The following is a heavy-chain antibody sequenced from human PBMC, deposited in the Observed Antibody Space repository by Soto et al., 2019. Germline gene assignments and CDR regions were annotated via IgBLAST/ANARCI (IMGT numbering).Heavy chain of an antibody. Sequence: SETLSLTCTVSGGSISSGDYYWSWIRQPPGKGLEWIGYIYYSGSTYYNPSLKSRVTISVDTSKNQFSLKLSSVTAADTAVYYCARHYYDFWSGYQHLDYWGQGTLVTVSS. J-gene: IGHJ4*02. V-gene: IGHV4-30-4*01. CDR1: GGSISSGDYY. D-gene: IGHD3-3*01. CDR3: ARHYYDFWSGYQHLDY. CDR2: IYYSGST.